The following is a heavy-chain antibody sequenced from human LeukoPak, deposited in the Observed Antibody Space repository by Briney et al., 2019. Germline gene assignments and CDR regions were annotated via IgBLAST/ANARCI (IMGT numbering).Heavy chain of an antibody. J-gene: IGHJ3*02. CDR2: ISDSSTYT. D-gene: IGHD2-2*01. Sequence: GGSLTLSCAASGFTFSDYSMTWIRQAPGKGLEWVSYISDSSTYTNYADSVKGRFTISRDNAKNSLFLQMNSLRAEDTAIYYCARSHIVVIPAAISGAFDIWGQGTMVTVSS. V-gene: IGHV3-11*03. CDR1: GFTFSDYS. CDR3: ARSHIVVIPAAISGAFDI.